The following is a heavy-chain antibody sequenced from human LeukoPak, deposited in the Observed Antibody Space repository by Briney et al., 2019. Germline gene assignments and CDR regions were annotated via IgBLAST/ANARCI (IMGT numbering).Heavy chain of an antibody. V-gene: IGHV4-59*01. Sequence: PSETLSLTCTVSGGSISSYYWSWIRQPPGKGLEWIGYIYYSGSTNYNPSLKSRVTISVDTSKNQFSLKLSSVTAADTAVYYCARDKAMAASFDYWGQGTLVTVSS. CDR3: ARDKAMAASFDY. J-gene: IGHJ4*02. CDR2: IYYSGST. CDR1: GGSISSYY. D-gene: IGHD5-18*01.